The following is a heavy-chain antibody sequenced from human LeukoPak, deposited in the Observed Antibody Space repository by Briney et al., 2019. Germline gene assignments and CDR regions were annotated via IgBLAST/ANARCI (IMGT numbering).Heavy chain of an antibody. CDR1: GFTFNDYA. CDR3: AKDISRNFVVVPAADY. V-gene: IGHV3-43*02. D-gene: IGHD2-2*01. J-gene: IGHJ4*02. Sequence: PGGSLRLSCAASGFTFNDYAMHWVRQPPGKRLEWVSLISGDGGSTYYADSVKGRFTVSRDNSKNSLYLQMNSLRTEDTALYYCAKDISRNFVVVPAADYWGQGTLVTVSS. CDR2: ISGDGGST.